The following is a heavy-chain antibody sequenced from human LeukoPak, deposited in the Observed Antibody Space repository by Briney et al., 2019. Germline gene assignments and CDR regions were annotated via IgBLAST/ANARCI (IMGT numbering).Heavy chain of an antibody. Sequence: GGSLRLSCAASGFTFSSHVMTWVRQAPGKGLEWVSAISGSGGNTYYADSVKGRFTISRDNSENTLYLQMHSLGAEDTAVYYCARVGYDRSGYCYSFFDVWGQGTQVTVSS. CDR2: ISGSGGNT. J-gene: IGHJ4*02. D-gene: IGHD3-22*01. CDR3: ARVGYDRSGYCYSFFDV. V-gene: IGHV3-23*01. CDR1: GFTFSSHV.